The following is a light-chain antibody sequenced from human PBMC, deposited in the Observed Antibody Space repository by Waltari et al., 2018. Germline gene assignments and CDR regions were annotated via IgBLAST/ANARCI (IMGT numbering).Light chain of an antibody. V-gene: IGLV2-14*03. J-gene: IGLJ2*01. CDR3: SSYISSSTLEL. Sequence: QSALTQPASVSGSPGQSITISCTGTSSDVGAYKYVSWYQQHPGKAPKLMIFDGSNRPSGVSNRFSGSKSGNTASLTISEDEADYYCSSYISSSTLELFGGGTSLTVL. CDR2: DGS. CDR1: SSDVGAYKY.